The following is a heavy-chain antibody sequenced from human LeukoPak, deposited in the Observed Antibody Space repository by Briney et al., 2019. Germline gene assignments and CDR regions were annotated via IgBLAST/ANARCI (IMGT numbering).Heavy chain of an antibody. CDR3: ARDQGSTSRGIDY. V-gene: IGHV3-74*01. CDR1: GFTFSNYW. CDR2: IYSDGNTT. D-gene: IGHD2-2*01. Sequence: QPGGSLRLSCAGSGFTFSNYWMHWVRQAPGKGLVWVSRIYSDGNTTNYADSVKGRFTIPRDNAKNTLYLQMNSLRAEDTAVYYCARDQGSTSRGIDYWGQGTLVTVSS. J-gene: IGHJ4*02.